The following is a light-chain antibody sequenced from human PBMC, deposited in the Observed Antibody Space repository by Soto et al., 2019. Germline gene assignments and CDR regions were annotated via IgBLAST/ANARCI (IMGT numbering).Light chain of an antibody. V-gene: IGKV3-20*01. CDR3: QQSAHSPRT. CDR2: GAS. J-gene: IGKJ1*01. Sequence: EIVLTQSPGTLSLSPGERATLSCRASQSVSSSYLAWYQQKPGQAPRLLIYGASSRATGIPDRFRGSGSGTDFTLTITRLEPEDFAVYYCQQSAHSPRTFGQGTKVEVK. CDR1: QSVSSSY.